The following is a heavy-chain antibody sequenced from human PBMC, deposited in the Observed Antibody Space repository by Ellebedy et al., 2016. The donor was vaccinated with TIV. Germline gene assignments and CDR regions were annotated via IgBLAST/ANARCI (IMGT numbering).Heavy chain of an antibody. J-gene: IGHJ4*02. V-gene: IGHV3-64*04. Sequence: GGSLRLSXAASGFTFSSYAMHWVRQAPGKGLEYVSAISSNGGSTYYADSVKGRFTISRDNSKNTLYLQMNSLRAEDTAVYYCGKCYEAHIVVVTPIGYWGQGTLVTVSS. D-gene: IGHD2-21*02. CDR2: ISSNGGST. CDR1: GFTFSSYA. CDR3: GKCYEAHIVVVTPIGY.